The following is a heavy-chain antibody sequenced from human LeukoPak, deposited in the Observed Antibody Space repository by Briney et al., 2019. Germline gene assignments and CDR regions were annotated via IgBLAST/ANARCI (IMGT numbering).Heavy chain of an antibody. CDR3: ARRTYGSGSWSFDY. D-gene: IGHD3-10*01. CDR2: IYYSGST. Sequence: SENLSFNCTVYGGSINSYYWSWIRQPPGKGLEWIGYIYYSGSTNYNPSLKSRVTISVDTSKNQFSLKLSSVTAADTAVYYCARRTYGSGSWSFDYWGQGTLVTVSS. V-gene: IGHV4-59*08. CDR1: GGSINSYY. J-gene: IGHJ4*02.